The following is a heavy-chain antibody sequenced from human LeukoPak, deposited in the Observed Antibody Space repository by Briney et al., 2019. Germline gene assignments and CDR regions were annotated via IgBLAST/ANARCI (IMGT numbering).Heavy chain of an antibody. D-gene: IGHD5-18*01. CDR3: ARAIHFSV. CDR1: GFTYSDYY. V-gene: IGHV3-11*04. Sequence: PGGSLRLSCAASGFTYSDYYMSWVRQFPGKGLELVAYIASSTGTKYYADSVKGRFTISGDNAKNSLFLQMRRLTAEDTAVYYCARAIHFSVWGQGTLVTVSS. J-gene: IGHJ4*02. CDR2: IASSTGTK.